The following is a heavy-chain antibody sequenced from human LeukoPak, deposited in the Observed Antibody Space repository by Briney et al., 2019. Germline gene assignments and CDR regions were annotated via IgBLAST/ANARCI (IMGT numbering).Heavy chain of an antibody. J-gene: IGHJ4*02. V-gene: IGHV4-59*01. D-gene: IGHD4-23*01. Sequence: SETLSLTCTVSGGSISSYYWSWIRQPPGKGLEWIGYIYYSGSTNYNPSLKSRVTISVDTSKNQFSLKLSSVTAADTAVYYCARDDYGGYFDYWCQGTLVTVSS. CDR2: IYYSGST. CDR3: ARDDYGGYFDY. CDR1: GGSISSYY.